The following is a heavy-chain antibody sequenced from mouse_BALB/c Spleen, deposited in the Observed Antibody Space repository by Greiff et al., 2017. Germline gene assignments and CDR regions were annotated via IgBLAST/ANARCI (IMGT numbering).Heavy chain of an antibody. J-gene: IGHJ2*01. V-gene: IGHV7-3*02. Sequence: EVQGVESGGGLVQPGGSLRLSCATSGFTFTDYYMSWVRQPPGKALEWLGFIRNKANGYTTEYSASVKGRFTISRDKSQSILYLQMNTLRAEDSATYYCARGDYGSSYYFDYWGQGTTLTVSS. D-gene: IGHD1-1*01. CDR2: IRNKANGYTT. CDR3: ARGDYGSSYYFDY. CDR1: GFTFTDYY.